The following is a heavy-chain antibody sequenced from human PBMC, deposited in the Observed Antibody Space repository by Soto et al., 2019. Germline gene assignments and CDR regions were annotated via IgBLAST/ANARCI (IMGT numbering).Heavy chain of an antibody. D-gene: IGHD6-19*01. CDR3: ASSSGWYRYDF. V-gene: IGHV4-4*02. CDR2: IYHTGNT. Sequence: QVQLRESGPGLVKPSGTLSLTCAVSGASVSSDNWWNWVRQPPGKGLEWIGEIYHTGNTNYNPPLKGRITISVDKSKNHFSLDLFSVTAADTAVYYCASSSGWYRYDFWGQGTRVTVSS. CDR1: GASVSSDNW. J-gene: IGHJ4*02.